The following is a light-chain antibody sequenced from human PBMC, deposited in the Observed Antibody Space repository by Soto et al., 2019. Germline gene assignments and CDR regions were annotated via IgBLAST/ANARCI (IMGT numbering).Light chain of an antibody. CDR1: SSNIGGNS. J-gene: IGLJ1*01. CDR2: EVT. V-gene: IGLV2-14*01. Sequence: QSVMTQPPSVSAAPGQKVTISCSGSSSNIGGNSVSWYQQLPGTAPKLLIFEVTNRPSGVSNRFSASKSGNTASLTISGLQAEDGADYYCSSYTTRSTYVFGTGTKLTVL. CDR3: SSYTTRSTYV.